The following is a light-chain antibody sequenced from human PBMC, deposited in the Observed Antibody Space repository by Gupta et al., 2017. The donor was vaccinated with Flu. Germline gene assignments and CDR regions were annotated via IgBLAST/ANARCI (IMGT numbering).Light chain of an antibody. CDR2: DAS. CDR3: QQEDNLPIT. Sequence: DIQMTQSPSSLSASVGDRVTITCQASQDISNYVNWYQQKPGKAPKLLIYDASNLETGVPSRFSGSGSGTDFTFTISSLQPEDIATYYCQQEDNLPITFGQGTRLEIK. CDR1: QDISNY. J-gene: IGKJ5*01. V-gene: IGKV1-33*01.